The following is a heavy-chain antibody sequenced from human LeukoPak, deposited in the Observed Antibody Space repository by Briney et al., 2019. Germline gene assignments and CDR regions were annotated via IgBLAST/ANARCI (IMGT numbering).Heavy chain of an antibody. CDR1: GFTFSSYW. CDR3: ARDRGYVDY. Sequence: GGSLRLSCAASGFTFSSYWMHWVRQAPGKGLVWVSRVNPDGSGTDYADSVKGRFTISRDNAKNTLFLQMNSLRADDTAVYYCARDRGYVDYWGQGTLVTVSS. CDR2: VNPDGSGT. V-gene: IGHV3-74*01. J-gene: IGHJ4*02.